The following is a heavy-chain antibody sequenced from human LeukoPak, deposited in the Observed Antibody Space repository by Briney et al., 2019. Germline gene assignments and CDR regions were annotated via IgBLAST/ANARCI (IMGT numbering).Heavy chain of an antibody. D-gene: IGHD2-2*01. CDR1: GGSISSGSYY. J-gene: IGHJ5*02. Sequence: SQTLSLTCTVSGGSISSGSYYWSWNPQPAGKGLEWIGGIYTSGSTNYNPPLKSGVTISVATSKNQFSLKRSSVTAADTAVYYWARAPSMPRFDPWGQGTLVTVSS. V-gene: IGHV4-61*02. CDR3: ARAPSMPRFDP. CDR2: IYTSGST.